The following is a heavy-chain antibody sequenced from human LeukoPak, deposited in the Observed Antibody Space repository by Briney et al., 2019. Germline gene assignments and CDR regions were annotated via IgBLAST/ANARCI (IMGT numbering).Heavy chain of an antibody. Sequence: AGSLRLSCAASGFTFSTSWMTWVRQSPGKGLEWVASIEPHGSETFYVDPLEGRFTISKDYANTLLYLLINSLRAEETALYCWGSFLYEAAAGHWGPGTLVIVSS. V-gene: IGHV3-7*01. CDR3: GSFLYEAAAGH. D-gene: IGHD6-13*01. CDR2: IEPHGSET. J-gene: IGHJ4*02. CDR1: GFTFSTSW.